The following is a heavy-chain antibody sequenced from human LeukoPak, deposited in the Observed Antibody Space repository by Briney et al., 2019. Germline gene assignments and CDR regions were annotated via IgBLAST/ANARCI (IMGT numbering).Heavy chain of an antibody. D-gene: IGHD2/OR15-2a*01. CDR3: AKDRNIHEY. CDR1: GCTFSSYA. V-gene: IGHV3-23*01. CDR2: ISDSGGST. J-gene: IGHJ4*02. Sequence: GGSLRLSCAASGCTFSSYAMRWLPQAPGRGPEWVSAISDSGGSTYYTDSVKGRFTISRDNSKNPLYLQMNSLRVEDTAVYYCAKDRNIHEYWGQGTLVTVAS.